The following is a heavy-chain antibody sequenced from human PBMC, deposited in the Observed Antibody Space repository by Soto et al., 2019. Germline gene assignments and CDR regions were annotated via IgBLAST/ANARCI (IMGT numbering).Heavy chain of an antibody. CDR1: GFTFSSYS. D-gene: IGHD2-8*01. V-gene: IGHV3-48*01. J-gene: IGHJ4*02. CDR2: ISRRSVI. CDR3: VRDPDALDY. Sequence: GGSLRLSCAASGFTFSSYSMNWVRQTPGTGLQWVAYISRRSVIHYADSVKGRFTISRDNVNNSLYLQMNALSVEDTAIYHCVRDPDALDYWGRGTLVTVSS.